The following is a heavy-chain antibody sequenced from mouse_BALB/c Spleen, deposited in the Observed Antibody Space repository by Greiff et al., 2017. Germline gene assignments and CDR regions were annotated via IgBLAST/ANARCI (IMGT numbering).Heavy chain of an antibody. D-gene: IGHD1-1*01. CDR2: IYPGDGDT. Sequence: QVHVKQSGAELVRPGSSVKISCKASGYAFSSYWMNWVKQRPGQGLEWIGQIYPGDGDTNYNGKFKGKATLTADKSSSTAYMQLSSLTSEDSAVYFCARTWGSNYAMDYWGQGTSVTVSS. CDR1: GYAFSSYW. CDR3: ARTWGSNYAMDY. J-gene: IGHJ4*01. V-gene: IGHV1-80*01.